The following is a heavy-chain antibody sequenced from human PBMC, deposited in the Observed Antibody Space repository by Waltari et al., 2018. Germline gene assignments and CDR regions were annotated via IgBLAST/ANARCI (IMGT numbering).Heavy chain of an antibody. V-gene: IGHV3-66*04. CDR1: GFTVTTTY. CDR2: INSNGGT. CDR3: VRHVSGYTRATFDV. D-gene: IGHD5-12*01. J-gene: IGHJ6*02. Sequence: EVRLVASWGGLVQPGRSLSLSFAASGFTVTTTYMSWVRQAPGKGLEWVSLINSNGGTYYADSVKDRFTISRDNSKNTLGLQMNSLRAEDTAVYYCVRHVSGYTRATFDVWGQGTTVTVSS.